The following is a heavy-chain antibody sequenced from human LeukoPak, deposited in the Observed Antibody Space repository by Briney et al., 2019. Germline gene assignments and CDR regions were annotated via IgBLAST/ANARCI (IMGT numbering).Heavy chain of an antibody. CDR1: GFTFSTYA. CDR2: ISGSGGST. D-gene: IGHD4-17*01. J-gene: IGHJ4*02. Sequence: PGGSLRLSCAASGFTFSTYAMTWVRQAPGKGLEWVSAISGSGGSTHYGDSVKGRFTISRDNSKNTLYLQMNSLRAEDTAVYYCAKGRYGDYAGDHWGQGTLVTVSS. CDR3: AKGRYGDYAGDH. V-gene: IGHV3-23*01.